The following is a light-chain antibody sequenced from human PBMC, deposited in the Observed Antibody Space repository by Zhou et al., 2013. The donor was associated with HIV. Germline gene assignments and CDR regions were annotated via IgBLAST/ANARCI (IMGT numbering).Light chain of an antibody. CDR2: KVS. CDR1: ESLVHSDGNTY. CDR3: MQGLHWPRT. J-gene: IGKJ2*02. V-gene: IGKV2-30*02. Sequence: DVVMTQSPLFLPVTVGQPASISCRSSESLVHSDGNTYLNWFQQRPAQSPRRLIYKVSKRDSGVPDRVSGSGSATDFTLKISRVEAEDVGIYYCMQGLHWPRTFGQGTKLEIK.